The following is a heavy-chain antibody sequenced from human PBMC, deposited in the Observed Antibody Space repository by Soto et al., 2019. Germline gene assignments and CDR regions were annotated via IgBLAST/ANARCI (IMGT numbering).Heavy chain of an antibody. CDR3: ARAHSYDSSGYYPTSFDY. D-gene: IGHD3-22*01. CDR1: GGTFRSYA. CDR2: IIPIFGTA. Sequence: QVQLVQSGAEVKKPGSSVKVSCKASGGTFRSYAISWVRQAPGHGLEWMGGIIPIFGTANYAQKFQDRVTITADESTSTAYMELSSLRSEDSAVFYCARAHSYDSSGYYPTSFDYWGQGTLVTVSS. V-gene: IGHV1-69*01. J-gene: IGHJ4*02.